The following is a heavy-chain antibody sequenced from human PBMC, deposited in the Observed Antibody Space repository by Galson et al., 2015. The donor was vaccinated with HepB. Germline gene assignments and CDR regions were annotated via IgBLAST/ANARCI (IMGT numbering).Heavy chain of an antibody. V-gene: IGHV3-33*01. Sequence: SLRLSCAASGFAFSSYGMHWVRQAPGKGLEWVAVIWYDGSNKYYADSVKGRFTISRDNSKNTLYLQMNSLRAEDTAVYYCARDQYSGGWFPSRAFDIWGQGTMVTVSS. J-gene: IGHJ3*02. CDR2: IWYDGSNK. CDR3: ARDQYSGGWFPSRAFDI. D-gene: IGHD6-19*01. CDR1: GFAFSSYG.